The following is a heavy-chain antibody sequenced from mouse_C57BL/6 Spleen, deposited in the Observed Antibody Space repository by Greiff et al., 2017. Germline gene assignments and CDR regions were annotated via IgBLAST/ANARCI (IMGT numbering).Heavy chain of an antibody. D-gene: IGHD2-3*01. Sequence: QVQLQQPGAELVRPGSSVKLSCKASGYTFTSYWMDWVKQRPGQGLEWIGNIYPSDSETHYNQKFKDKATLTVDKSSSTAYMQLSSLTSEDSAVYYCARGEDGYYGYFDVWGTGTTVTVSS. CDR3: ARGEDGYYGYFDV. J-gene: IGHJ1*03. CDR2: IYPSDSET. V-gene: IGHV1-61*01. CDR1: GYTFTSYW.